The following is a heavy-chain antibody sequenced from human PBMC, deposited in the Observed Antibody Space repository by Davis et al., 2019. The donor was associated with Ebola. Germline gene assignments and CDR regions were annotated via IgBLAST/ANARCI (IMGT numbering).Heavy chain of an antibody. CDR3: ARGELLDI. CDR2: ISNGGRT. Sequence: SETLSLTCSVSGGSVGSDYWSWIRQSPGKGLEWIAFISNGGRTIYNPSLRGRVTISIDTSKNQFSLEVRSVTAADTADYYCARGELLDIWGQGTMVTVSS. J-gene: IGHJ3*02. D-gene: IGHD3-10*01. CDR1: GGSVGSDY. V-gene: IGHV4-59*02.